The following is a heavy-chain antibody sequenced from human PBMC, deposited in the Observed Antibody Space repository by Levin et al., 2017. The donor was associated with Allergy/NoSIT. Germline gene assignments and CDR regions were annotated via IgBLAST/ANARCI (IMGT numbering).Heavy chain of an antibody. CDR3: ARITMVRVNLGFDP. CDR2: INHSGST. D-gene: IGHD3-10*01. V-gene: IGHV4-34*01. J-gene: IGHJ5*02. Sequence: SETLSLTCAVYGGSFSGYYWSWIRQPPGKGLEWIGEINHSGSTNYNPSLKSRVTISVDTSKNQFSLKLSSVTAADTAVYYCARITMVRVNLGFDPWGQGTLVTVSS. CDR1: GGSFSGYY.